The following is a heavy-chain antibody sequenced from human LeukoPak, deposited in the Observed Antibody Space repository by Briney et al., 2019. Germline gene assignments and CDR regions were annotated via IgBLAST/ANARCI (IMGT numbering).Heavy chain of an antibody. CDR1: GFTFSNFW. J-gene: IGHJ4*02. CDR2: IYGDGSFT. V-gene: IGHV3-74*01. CDR3: ARDTHPFDSSAPR. Sequence: GGSLRLSCAASGFTFSNFWMHWVRQAPGKGLVWVALIYGDGSFTRYADSVKGRFTISRDNAKNSLYLQMNSLRAEDTAVYYCARDTHPFDSSAPRWGQGTLVTVSS. D-gene: IGHD3-22*01.